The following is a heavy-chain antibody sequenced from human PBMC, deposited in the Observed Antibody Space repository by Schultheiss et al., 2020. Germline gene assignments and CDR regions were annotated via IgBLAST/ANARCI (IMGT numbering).Heavy chain of an antibody. V-gene: IGHV4-61*09. Sequence: SETLSLTCTVSGGSISSGSYYWSWIRQPAGKGLEWIGHISATGSTNNNPSLKSRVTISVDTSKNQFSLKLTSVTAADTAVYYCARNYRSGWYRYYYGMDVWGQGTTVTVS. J-gene: IGHJ6*02. CDR2: ISATGST. D-gene: IGHD6-19*01. CDR3: ARNYRSGWYRYYYGMDV. CDR1: GGSISSGSYY.